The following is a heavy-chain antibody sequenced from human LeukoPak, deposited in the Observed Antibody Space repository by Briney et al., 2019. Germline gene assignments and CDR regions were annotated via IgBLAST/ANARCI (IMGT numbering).Heavy chain of an antibody. CDR2: INHSGST. Sequence: PSETLSLTCAVYGGSFSGYYWSWIRQPPGKGLEWIGEINHSGSTNYNPSLKSRVTISVDTSKNQFSLKLSSVTAADTAVYYCARVFRPHHYYYYGMDVWGQGTTVTVSS. CDR1: GGSFSGYY. CDR3: ARVFRPHHYYYYGMDV. V-gene: IGHV4-34*01. D-gene: IGHD2/OR15-2a*01. J-gene: IGHJ6*02.